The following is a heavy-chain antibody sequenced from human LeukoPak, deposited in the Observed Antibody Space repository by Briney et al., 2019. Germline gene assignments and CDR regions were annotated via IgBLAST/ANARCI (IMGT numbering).Heavy chain of an antibody. V-gene: IGHV4-59*01. CDR1: GGSISPYY. J-gene: IGHJ5*02. CDR3: ARGGYNFDP. D-gene: IGHD5-24*01. Sequence: TTSETLSLTCTVSGGSISPYYWSWIRQPPGRGLEWIGYIHYTGGSNYNPSLRSRVTISIDASKNQFSLRPSSVAAADTAVYYCARGGYNFDPWGQGFLVTVSS. CDR2: IHYTGGS.